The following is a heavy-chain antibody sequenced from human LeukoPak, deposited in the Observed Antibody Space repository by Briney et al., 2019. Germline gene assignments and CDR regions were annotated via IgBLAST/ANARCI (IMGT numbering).Heavy chain of an antibody. CDR3: AKRDLGY. Sequence: SGGSLRLSCAASGLTFSTYAMSWVRQAPGKGLEWVSTISSSGGSTYYADSVKGRFTISRDNSKNTVFLQMNSLRAEDTAVYYCAKRDLGYWGQGTLVTVSS. CDR2: ISSSGGST. J-gene: IGHJ4*02. CDR1: GLTFSTYA. V-gene: IGHV3-23*01.